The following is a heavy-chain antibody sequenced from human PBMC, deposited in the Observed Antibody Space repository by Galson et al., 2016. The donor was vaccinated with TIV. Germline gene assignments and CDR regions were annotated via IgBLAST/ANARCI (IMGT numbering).Heavy chain of an antibody. D-gene: IGHD1-26*01. V-gene: IGHV3-23*01. CDR1: GFTFSTYA. CDR2: ISTSGGTT. J-gene: IGHJ4*02. CDR3: AKKVSGSNYLFDS. Sequence: SLRLSCAASGFTFSTYAMSWVRQAPGKGLEWVSLISTSGGTTYYPDSVKGRFTISRDNSMDTLYLQMNSLRAEDTAVYYCAKKVSGSNYLFDSWGQGTLVTVSS.